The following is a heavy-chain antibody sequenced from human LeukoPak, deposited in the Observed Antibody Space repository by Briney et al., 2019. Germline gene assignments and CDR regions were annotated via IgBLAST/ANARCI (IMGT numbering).Heavy chain of an antibody. CDR2: ISGSGGST. CDR3: VKGELYYDFWSGYSSYYYYYYYMDV. V-gene: IGHV3-23*01. CDR1: GFTFSSYW. Sequence: GGSLRLSCAASGFTFSSYWMSWVRQAPGKGLEWVSAISGSGGSTYYADSMKGRFTISRDNSKNTLYLQMNSLRAEDTAVYYCVKGELYYDFWSGYSSYYYYYYYMDVWGKGTTVTVSS. J-gene: IGHJ6*03. D-gene: IGHD3-3*01.